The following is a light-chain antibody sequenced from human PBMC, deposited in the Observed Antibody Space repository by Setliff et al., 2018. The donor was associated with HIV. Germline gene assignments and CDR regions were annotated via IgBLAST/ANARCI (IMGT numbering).Light chain of an antibody. J-gene: IGLJ1*01. V-gene: IGLV2-18*02. Sequence: QSVLVQPPSVSGSPGQSVTISCTGTSSDVGSYNRVAWYQQTPGTAPKLLIYEVSNRPSGVPDRFSGSKSGNTASLTISGLQAEDEADYYCSSYASTSYASSSTYVFGTGTKVTVL. CDR2: EVS. CDR3: SSYASTSYASSSTYV. CDR1: SSDVGSYNR.